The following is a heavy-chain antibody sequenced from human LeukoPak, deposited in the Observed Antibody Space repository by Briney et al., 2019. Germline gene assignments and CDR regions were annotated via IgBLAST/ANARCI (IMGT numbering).Heavy chain of an antibody. CDR1: GVTFTSYQ. V-gene: IGHV1-46*01. Sequence: GASVKVSCKASGVTFTSYQLHWVQQAPGQGLEWMGVINPRTGSTNYAQRFLGRVTVTRDTSTSTALMELGSLRFDDTAVYYCSTVYAERDYWGQGTLVIVSS. J-gene: IGHJ4*02. D-gene: IGHD2-8*01. CDR3: STVYAERDY. CDR2: INPRTGST.